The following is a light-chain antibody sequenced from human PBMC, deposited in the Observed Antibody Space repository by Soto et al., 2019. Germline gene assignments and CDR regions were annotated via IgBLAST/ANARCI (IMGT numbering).Light chain of an antibody. CDR2: DAS. Sequence: EIVLTQSPATLSLSPGDRATLSCRASQSVSKYLAWYQQKPGQAPRLLIYDASNRATGIPARFSGSGAGTDFTLTISSLEPEDFAVYYCQQRNTWPLTFGGGNKVEIK. CDR1: QSVSKY. J-gene: IGKJ4*01. V-gene: IGKV3-11*01. CDR3: QQRNTWPLT.